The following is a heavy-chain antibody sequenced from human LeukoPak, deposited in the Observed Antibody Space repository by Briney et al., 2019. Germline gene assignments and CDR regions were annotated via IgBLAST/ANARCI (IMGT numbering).Heavy chain of an antibody. V-gene: IGHV3-7*03. Sequence: PGGSLGLSCAASGFTFSTYWMSWVRQAPGKGLEWVANIKQDGSEKYYVDSVKGRFTISRDNAKNSLYLQMNSLRAEDTAVYYCARGGQQLVQTYYYYYGVDVWGKGTTVTVSS. D-gene: IGHD6-13*01. CDR1: GFTFSTYW. J-gene: IGHJ6*04. CDR2: IKQDGSEK. CDR3: ARGGQQLVQTYYYYYGVDV.